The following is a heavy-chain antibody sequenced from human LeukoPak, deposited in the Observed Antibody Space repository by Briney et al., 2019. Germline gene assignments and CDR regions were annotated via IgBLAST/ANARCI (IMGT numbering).Heavy chain of an antibody. CDR2: ISSGSSYI. CDR1: GFTFSSYT. D-gene: IGHD3-10*02. CDR3: AELGITMIGGV. Sequence: PGGSLRLSCAASGFTFSSYTMNWVRQALGKGLEWVSSISSGSSYIYYADSVKGRFTISRDNAKNSLYLQMNSLRAEDTAVYYCAELGITMIGGVWGKGTTVTISS. V-gene: IGHV3-21*01. J-gene: IGHJ6*04.